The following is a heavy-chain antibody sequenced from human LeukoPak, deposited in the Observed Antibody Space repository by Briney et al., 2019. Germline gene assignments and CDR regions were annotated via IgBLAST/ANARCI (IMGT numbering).Heavy chain of an antibody. Sequence: GGSLRLSYAASGFTFSSYAMHWVRQAPGKGLEWVAVISYDGGNKYYADSVKGRFTISRDNSKNTLYLQMNSLRAEDTAVYYCARSYGSGSYRRGYYYGMDVWGQGTTVTVSS. CDR1: GFTFSSYA. D-gene: IGHD3-10*01. J-gene: IGHJ6*02. CDR2: ISYDGGNK. CDR3: ARSYGSGSYRRGYYYGMDV. V-gene: IGHV3-30-3*01.